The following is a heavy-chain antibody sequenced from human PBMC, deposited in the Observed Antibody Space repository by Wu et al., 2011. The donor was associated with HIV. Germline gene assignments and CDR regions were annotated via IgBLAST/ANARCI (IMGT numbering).Heavy chain of an antibody. D-gene: IGHD2-2*01. J-gene: IGHJ6*02. CDR2: INPSGGST. CDR1: GYTFTSYY. V-gene: IGHV1-46*01. CDR3: ARGGSVEGYCSSTKCYYGMDV. Sequence: QVQLVQSGAEVKKPGASVKASCKASGYTFTSYYMHWVRQAPGQGLEWMGIINPSGGSTSHAQKFQGRVTMTRDTSTSTVYMEVSSLRSEDTAVYYCARGGSVEGYCSSTKCYYGMDVWGQGTTVTVSS.